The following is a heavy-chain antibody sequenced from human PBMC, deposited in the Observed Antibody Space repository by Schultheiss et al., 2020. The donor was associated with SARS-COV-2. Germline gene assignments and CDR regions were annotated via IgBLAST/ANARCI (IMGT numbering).Heavy chain of an antibody. CDR3: ARFLGEGKWYFDL. CDR1: GGSISSGGYY. Sequence: SQTLSLTCTVSGGSISSGGYYWSWIRQHPGKGLEWIGYIYYSGSTYYNPSLKSLVTISVDTSKNQFSLKLSSVTAADTAVYYCARFLGEGKWYFDLWGRGTLVTVSS. CDR2: IYYSGST. V-gene: IGHV4-31*01. J-gene: IGHJ2*01. D-gene: IGHD2-21*01.